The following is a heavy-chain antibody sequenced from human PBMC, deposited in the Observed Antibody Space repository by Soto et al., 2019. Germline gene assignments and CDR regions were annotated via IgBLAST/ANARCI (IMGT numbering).Heavy chain of an antibody. J-gene: IGHJ3*02. CDR1: GFSFSIYA. CDR2: ISYHGSTE. V-gene: IGHV3-30-3*01. CDR3: ARGYSYGPNWESDALDI. Sequence: QVQLVESGGGVVQPGRSLRLSCAASGFSFSIYAMHWVRQAPGKGLEWVAVISYHGSTEYYGDSVKGRFTISRDNSKNTLYLQMYRLRPEDTAIDYCARGYSYGPNWESDALDIWGQGAMGTVSS. D-gene: IGHD5-18*01.